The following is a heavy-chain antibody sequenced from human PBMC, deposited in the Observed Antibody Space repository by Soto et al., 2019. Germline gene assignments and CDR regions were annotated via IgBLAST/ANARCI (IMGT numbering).Heavy chain of an antibody. CDR3: ASHYDMWSGYLSPVDY. Sequence: QVQLVESGGVLVKRGGSLRLSCAASGYTFSDYYMSWIRQAPGKGLEWISYIDTSSTKIYYADSVKGRFTISRDNAKNSLYLEMNSLRDEDTAVYYCASHYDMWSGYLSPVDYWGQGTLVTVSS. CDR2: IDTSSTKI. CDR1: GYTFSDYY. D-gene: IGHD3-3*01. V-gene: IGHV3-11*01. J-gene: IGHJ4*02.